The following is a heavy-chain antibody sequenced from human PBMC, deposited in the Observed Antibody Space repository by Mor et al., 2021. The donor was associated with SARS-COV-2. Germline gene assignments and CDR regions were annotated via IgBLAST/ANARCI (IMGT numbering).Heavy chain of an antibody. V-gene: IGHV3-73*01. CDR3: TRHKGSGYPFDY. CDR2: T. Sequence: TAYAASVKRRFTISRDDSKNTAYLQMNSLKSEDTAVYYCTRHKGSGYPFDYWGQ. D-gene: IGHD3-22*01. J-gene: IGHJ4*02.